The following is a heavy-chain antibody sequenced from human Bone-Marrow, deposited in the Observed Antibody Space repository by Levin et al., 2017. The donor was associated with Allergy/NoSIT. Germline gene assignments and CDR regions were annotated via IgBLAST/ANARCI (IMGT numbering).Heavy chain of an antibody. CDR1: GYTFTSYG. CDR2: ISAYNGNT. V-gene: IGHV1-18*01. Sequence: ASVKVSCKASGYTFTSYGISWVRQAPGQGLEWMGWISAYNGNTNYAQKLQGRVTMTTDTSTSTAYMELRSLRSDDTAVYYCARASESTPINWFDPWGQGTLVTVSS. D-gene: IGHD5/OR15-5a*01. J-gene: IGHJ5*02. CDR3: ARASESTPINWFDP.